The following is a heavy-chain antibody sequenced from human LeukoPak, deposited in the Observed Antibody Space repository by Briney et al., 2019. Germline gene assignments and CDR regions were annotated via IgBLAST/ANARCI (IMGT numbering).Heavy chain of an antibody. V-gene: IGHV3-23*01. J-gene: IGHJ4*02. Sequence: GGSLRLSCAASGFTFSSYAMSWVRQAPGKGLEWVSAISGSGGSTYYADSVKGRFTISRDNSKNTLYLQMNSLRAEDTAVYYCAKYDSSGYRLLYYFDYWGQGTLVTVSS. CDR2: ISGSGGST. D-gene: IGHD3-22*01. CDR1: GFTFSSYA. CDR3: AKYDSSGYRLLYYFDY.